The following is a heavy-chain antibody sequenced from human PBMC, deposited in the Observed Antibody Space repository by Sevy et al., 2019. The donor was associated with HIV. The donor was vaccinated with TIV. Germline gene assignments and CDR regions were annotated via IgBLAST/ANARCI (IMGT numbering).Heavy chain of an antibody. J-gene: IGHJ6*02. Sequence: SETLSLTCNVSGDSISGYHWSWIRQPPGKGLEWIGYIYYTRSTNYNPSLKSRVTISKDTSKNQVSLKLSSVIVADTAVYYCARGRPDYYYGMDVWGQGTTVTVSS. V-gene: IGHV4-59*01. CDR3: ARGRPDYYYGMDV. CDR1: GDSISGYH. CDR2: IYYTRST.